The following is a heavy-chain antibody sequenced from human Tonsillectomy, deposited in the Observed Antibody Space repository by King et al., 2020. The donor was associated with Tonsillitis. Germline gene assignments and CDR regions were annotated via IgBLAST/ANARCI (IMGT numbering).Heavy chain of an antibody. CDR2: SSSYNGNT. V-gene: IGHV1-18*04. CDR1: GYTFTRYN. D-gene: IGHD3-22*01. Sequence: VQLVESGAEVKKPGASVKVSCKASGYTFTRYNISWVRQAPGEGLEWMGWSSSYNGNTKSGQKLQGRVTMTTDTSTSTAYMELRSLRSDDTAVFYCAREGLLSGYSRWGQGTLVTVSS. CDR3: AREGLLSGYSR. J-gene: IGHJ4*02.